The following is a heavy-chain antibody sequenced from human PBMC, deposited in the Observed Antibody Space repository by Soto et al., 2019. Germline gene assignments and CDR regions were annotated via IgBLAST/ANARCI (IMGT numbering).Heavy chain of an antibody. CDR1: GVSIRSHDW. CDR3: STRGTSRFY. V-gene: IGHV4-4*02. Sequence: QVQLQESGPGLVKPSVPLSLTCAVSGVSIRSHDWWAWGRQPPGKGLEWIGESHQSGNTNYNASLASRVTISVDKSKNQLPLNLSSVTVAYTAVYYWSTRGTSRFYWGQGTLVTVSS. CDR2: SHQSGNT. D-gene: IGHD2-2*01. J-gene: IGHJ4*02.